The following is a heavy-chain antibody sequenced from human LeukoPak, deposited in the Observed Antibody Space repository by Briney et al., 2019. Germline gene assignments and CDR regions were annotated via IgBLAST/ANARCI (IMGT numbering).Heavy chain of an antibody. CDR2: ISSSSSTI. CDR1: GFTFSSYS. CDR3: AELGITMIGGV. J-gene: IGHJ6*04. Sequence: GGSLRLSCAASGFTFSSYSMNWVRQAPGKGLEWVSYISSSSSTIYYADSVKGRFTTSRDNAKNSLYLQMNSLRAEDTAVYYCAELGITMIGGVWGKGTTDTISS. D-gene: IGHD3-10*02. V-gene: IGHV3-48*04.